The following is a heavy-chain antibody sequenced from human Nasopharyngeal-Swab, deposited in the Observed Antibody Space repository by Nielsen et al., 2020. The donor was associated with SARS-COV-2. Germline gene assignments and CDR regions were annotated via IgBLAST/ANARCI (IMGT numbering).Heavy chain of an antibody. CDR3: ARSNSGSYSAAFDI. D-gene: IGHD1-26*01. Sequence: GGSLRLSCAASGFTFSSYAMHWVRQAPGKGLEWLAVISYDGSNKYYADSVKGRFTISRDNSKNTLYLQMNSLRGEDTAVYYCARSNSGSYSAAFDIWGQGTMVTVSS. V-gene: IGHV3-30-3*01. CDR2: ISYDGSNK. CDR1: GFTFSSYA. J-gene: IGHJ3*02.